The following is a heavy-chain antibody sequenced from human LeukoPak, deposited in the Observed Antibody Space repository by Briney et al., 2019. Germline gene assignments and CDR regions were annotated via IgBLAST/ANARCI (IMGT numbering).Heavy chain of an antibody. Sequence: SETLSLTCAVYGGSFSGYYWSWIHQPPGKGLEWIGEINHSGSTNYNPSLKSRVTISVDTSKNQFSLKLSSVTAADTAVYYCARGKLIAVAGYNWFDPWGQGTLVTVSS. CDR1: GGSFSGYY. CDR2: INHSGST. CDR3: ARGKLIAVAGYNWFDP. J-gene: IGHJ5*02. D-gene: IGHD6-19*01. V-gene: IGHV4-34*01.